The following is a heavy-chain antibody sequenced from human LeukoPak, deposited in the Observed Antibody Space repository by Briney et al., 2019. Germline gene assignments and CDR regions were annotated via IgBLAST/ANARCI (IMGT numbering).Heavy chain of an antibody. V-gene: IGHV3-23*01. CDR1: GFTFSSYA. CDR2: ISGSGGST. Sequence: PGGSLRLSCAASGFTFSSYAMSWVRQAPGKGLEWVSAISGSGGSTYYADSVKGRFTISRDNSKNTLYLQMNSLRAEDTAVYYCAKDTSLYSSGWLDPWGQGTLVTVSS. CDR3: AKDTSLYSSGWLDP. D-gene: IGHD6-19*01. J-gene: IGHJ5*02.